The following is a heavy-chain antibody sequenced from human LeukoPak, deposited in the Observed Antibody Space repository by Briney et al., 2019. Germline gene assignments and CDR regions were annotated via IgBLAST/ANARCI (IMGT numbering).Heavy chain of an antibody. CDR1: GFTFNSYD. CDR2: ISGSGGST. Sequence: GGSLRLSCAASGFTFNSYDMSWVRQSPGKGLEWVSAISGSGGSTYYADSVKGRFTISRDNSKNTLYLQMNSLRAEDTAVYYCAKTMGLSGFDWSLYCLDYWGQGTLVTVSS. CDR3: AKTMGLSGFDWSLYCLDY. J-gene: IGHJ4*02. D-gene: IGHD3-9*01. V-gene: IGHV3-23*01.